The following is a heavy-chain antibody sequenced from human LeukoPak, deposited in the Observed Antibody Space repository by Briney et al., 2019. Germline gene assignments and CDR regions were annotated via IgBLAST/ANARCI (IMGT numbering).Heavy chain of an antibody. D-gene: IGHD2-21*01. Sequence: GGSLRLSCAASGFTFSSYAMSWVRQAPGKGLEWVAVISYDGSNKYYADSVKGRFTISRDNSKNTLYLQMNSLRAEDTAVYYCARGPLFAYSFDYWGQGTLVTVSS. CDR1: GFTFSSYA. CDR3: ARGPLFAYSFDY. J-gene: IGHJ4*02. V-gene: IGHV3-30*04. CDR2: ISYDGSNK.